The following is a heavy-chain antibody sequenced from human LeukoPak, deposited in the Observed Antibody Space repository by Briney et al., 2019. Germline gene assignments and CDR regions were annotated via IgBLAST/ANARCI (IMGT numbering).Heavy chain of an antibody. Sequence: GRSLRLSCAASGFTFSSYAMSWVRQAPGKGLEWVSAISGSGGSTYYADSVKGRFTISRDNSKSTLYLQMNSLRAEDTAVYYCAKGVVGGYYFDYWGQGTLVTVSS. CDR1: GFTFSSYA. V-gene: IGHV3-23*01. CDR2: ISGSGGST. CDR3: AKGVVGGYYFDY. J-gene: IGHJ4*02. D-gene: IGHD2-2*01.